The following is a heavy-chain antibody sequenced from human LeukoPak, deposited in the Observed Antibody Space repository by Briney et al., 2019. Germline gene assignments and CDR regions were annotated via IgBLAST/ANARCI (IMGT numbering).Heavy chain of an antibody. Sequence: RGESLKISCKGSGYSFTSYWIGWVRQMPGKGLEWMGIIYPGDSDTRYSPSFQGQVTISADKSISTAYLQWSSLKASDTAMYYCARYDYYDSSGYSSPPFDYWGQRTLVTVSS. J-gene: IGHJ4*02. D-gene: IGHD3-22*01. CDR1: GYSFTSYW. CDR2: IYPGDSDT. V-gene: IGHV5-51*01. CDR3: ARYDYYDSSGYSSPPFDY.